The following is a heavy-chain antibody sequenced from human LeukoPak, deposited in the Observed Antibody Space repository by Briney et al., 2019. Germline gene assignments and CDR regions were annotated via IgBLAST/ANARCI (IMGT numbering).Heavy chain of an antibody. CDR3: AKDVDSSGWYGPDQPDISLLPDHYYFDY. J-gene: IGHJ4*02. V-gene: IGHV3-43*01. CDR1: GFTFDDCT. Sequence: GGSLRLSCAASGFTFDDCTMHWVRQAPGKGLEWVSLISWDGGSTYYADSVKGRFTISRDNSKNSLYLQMNSLRTEDTALYYCAKDVDSSGWYGPDQPDISLLPDHYYFDYWGQGTLVTVSS. D-gene: IGHD6-19*01. CDR2: ISWDGGST.